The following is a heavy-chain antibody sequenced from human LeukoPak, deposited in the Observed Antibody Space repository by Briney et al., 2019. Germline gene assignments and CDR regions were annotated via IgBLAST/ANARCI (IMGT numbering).Heavy chain of an antibody. Sequence: GGSLRLSCAASGFTSSSYWMHWVRQTPGKGLVWVSRINGAGSSISYADSVKGRVTISRDNAKNTLYLQMNNLRAEDTAVYYCARGGDYKNDYWGQGTLVTVSS. CDR1: GFTSSSYW. CDR3: ARGGDYKNDY. V-gene: IGHV3-74*01. J-gene: IGHJ4*02. CDR2: INGAGSSI. D-gene: IGHD4-17*01.